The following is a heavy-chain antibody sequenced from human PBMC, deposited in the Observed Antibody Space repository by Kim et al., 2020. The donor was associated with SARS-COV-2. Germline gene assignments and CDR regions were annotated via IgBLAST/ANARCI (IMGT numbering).Heavy chain of an antibody. CDR2: IKKDGTEK. D-gene: IGHD4-17*01. J-gene: IGHJ4*02. CDR1: GFPFGNYW. V-gene: IGHV3-7*01. CDR3: ADGERHFDY. Sequence: WGSLRLSCAASGFPFGNYWMNWVRQAPGKGLEWVANIKKDGTEKYYVDSVKGRFSISRDNAKNSLYLQMNSLRVEDTAVYYCADGERHFDYWGQGIPVTVSS.